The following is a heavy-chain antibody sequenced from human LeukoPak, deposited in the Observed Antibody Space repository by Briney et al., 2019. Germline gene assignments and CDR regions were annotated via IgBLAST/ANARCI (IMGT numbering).Heavy chain of an antibody. J-gene: IGHJ3*02. CDR2: MNPNSGNT. D-gene: IGHD6-19*01. Sequence: ASVKVSCKASGYTFTSYDVNWVRQATGQGLEWMGWMNPNSGNTGYAQKFQGRVTMTTDTSTSTAYMELRSLRSDDTAVYYCARDLGWLVRWYAFDIWGQGTMVTVSS. CDR1: GYTFTSYD. V-gene: IGHV1-8*01. CDR3: ARDLGWLVRWYAFDI.